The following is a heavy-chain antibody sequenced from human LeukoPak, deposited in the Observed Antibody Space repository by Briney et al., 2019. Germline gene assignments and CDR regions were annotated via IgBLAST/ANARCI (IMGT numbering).Heavy chain of an antibody. Sequence: SETLSLTCTVSGYSISSGYYWGWIRQPPGKGLEWTGSIDHSGSTYYNPSLKSRITISVDTSKNQFSLKLSSVTAADTAVYYCARGRFGSSQFDYWGQGTLVTVSS. V-gene: IGHV4-38-2*02. J-gene: IGHJ4*02. CDR2: IDHSGST. D-gene: IGHD1-26*01. CDR1: GYSISSGYY. CDR3: ARGRFGSSQFDY.